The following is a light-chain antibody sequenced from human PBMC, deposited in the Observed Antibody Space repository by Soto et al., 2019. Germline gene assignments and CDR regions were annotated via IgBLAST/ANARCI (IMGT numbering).Light chain of an antibody. CDR3: QQYQDWPPIT. CDR2: GAS. Sequence: EVVMTQSPGTLSLSAGERATVSCRASQSISSDLAWYQQKPGQAPRLLIYGASTRATDIPARFSGGGSGTEFTLTISSLQSEDSAMYYCQQYQDWPPITFGPGTKVHIK. J-gene: IGKJ3*01. CDR1: QSISSD. V-gene: IGKV3-15*01.